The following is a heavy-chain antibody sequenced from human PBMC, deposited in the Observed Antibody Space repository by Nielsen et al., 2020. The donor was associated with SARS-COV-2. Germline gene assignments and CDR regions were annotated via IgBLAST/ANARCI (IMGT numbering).Heavy chain of an antibody. V-gene: IGHV1-18*01. D-gene: IGHD6-6*01. CDR2: INAYNGNT. CDR1: GYTFSSYG. CDR3: ARDIRSSSQYSYNYYGMDV. Sequence: GGSLRLSCKASGYTFSSYGITWVRQDPGQGLERMGWINAYNGNTNYAERFQGRVTMTTDTSTSTAYMELRSLRSDDTAVYYCARDIRSSSQYSYNYYGMDVWGQGTTVTVSS. J-gene: IGHJ6*02.